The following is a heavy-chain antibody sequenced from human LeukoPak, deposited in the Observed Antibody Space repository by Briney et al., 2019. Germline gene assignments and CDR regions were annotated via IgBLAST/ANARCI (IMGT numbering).Heavy chain of an antibody. Sequence: SETLSLTCTVSGDSISSYFWSWIRQPPGKGLEWIGYISDSGNTDYNPSLKSRVTISVDTSKNEFTLRLSSVTAADTAVYYCARGSGPQSHLNWFDWWGQGALVIVSS. CDR2: ISDSGNT. CDR1: GDSISSYF. V-gene: IGHV4-59*01. J-gene: IGHJ5*01. D-gene: IGHD2-8*02. CDR3: ARGSGPQSHLNWFDW.